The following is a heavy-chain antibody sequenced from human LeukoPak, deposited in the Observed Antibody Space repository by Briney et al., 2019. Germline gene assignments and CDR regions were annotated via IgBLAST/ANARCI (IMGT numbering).Heavy chain of an antibody. CDR1: GFTFSSYV. D-gene: IGHD2-15*01. J-gene: IGHJ1*01. CDR3: AKGSRPYCSGGSCYPSVC. V-gene: IGHV3-23*01. CDR2: ISGSGANA. Sequence: GGSLRLSCAASGFTFSSYVMTWVRQAPGKGLEWVSAISGSGANAHYADSVKGRFTTSRDNSKNTLYLQMNSLRAEDTAIYYCAKGSRPYCSGGSCYPSVCWRQGNLVTVSS.